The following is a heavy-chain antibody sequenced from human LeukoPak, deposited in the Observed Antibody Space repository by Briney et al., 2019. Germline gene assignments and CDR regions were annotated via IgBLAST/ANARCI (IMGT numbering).Heavy chain of an antibody. D-gene: IGHD2-15*01. Sequence: SETLSLTCTVSGGSISSSSYYWGWIRQPPGKGLEWIGSIYYSGSTYYNPSLKSRVTISVDTSKNQFSLKLSSVTAADTAVYYCAREGNQGYCSGGSCYFIDYWGQGTLVTVSS. J-gene: IGHJ4*02. V-gene: IGHV4-39*07. CDR3: AREGNQGYCSGGSCYFIDY. CDR1: GGSISSSSYY. CDR2: IYYSGST.